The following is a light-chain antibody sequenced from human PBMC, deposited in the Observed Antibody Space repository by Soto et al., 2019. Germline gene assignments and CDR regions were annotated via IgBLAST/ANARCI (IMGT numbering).Light chain of an antibody. CDR3: HQYNSWPPYT. V-gene: IGKV3-15*01. J-gene: IGKJ2*01. Sequence: EIVMTQSPATLSVSPGERATLSCRASQSVKTNLAWSQQKPGQAPRLLIYDASTRATGIPARFSGSGSGTEFTLTISSLQSEDFAVYYCHQYNSWPPYTFGQGTKLEIK. CDR2: DAS. CDR1: QSVKTN.